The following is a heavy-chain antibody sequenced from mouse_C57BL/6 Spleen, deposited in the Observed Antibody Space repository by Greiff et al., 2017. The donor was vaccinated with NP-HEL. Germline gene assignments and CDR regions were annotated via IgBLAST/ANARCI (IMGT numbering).Heavy chain of an antibody. Sequence: QVQLQQSGPGLVQPSQSLSITCTVSGFSLTSYGVHWVRQSPGKGLEWLGVIWRGGSTDYNAAFMSRLSITKDNSKSQVFFKMNSLQADDTAIYYCAKREAGKGVYAMDYWGQGTSVTVSS. V-gene: IGHV2-5*01. D-gene: IGHD4-1*01. CDR2: IWRGGST. J-gene: IGHJ4*01. CDR3: AKREAGKGVYAMDY. CDR1: GFSLTSYG.